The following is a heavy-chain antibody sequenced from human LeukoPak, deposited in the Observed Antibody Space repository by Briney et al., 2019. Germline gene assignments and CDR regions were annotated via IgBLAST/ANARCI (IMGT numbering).Heavy chain of an antibody. J-gene: IGHJ4*02. CDR1: GFTFSSYW. CDR2: IKQDGSEK. V-gene: IGHV3-7*03. Sequence: GGSLRLSCAASGFTFSSYWMSWVRQAPGKGLEWVANIKQDGSEKYYVDSVKGRFTISRDNAKNSLYLQMNSLRAEDTAVYYCARYYRSSGWYDFDYFDYWGQGTLVTVSS. CDR3: ARYYRSSGWYDFDYFDY. D-gene: IGHD6-19*01.